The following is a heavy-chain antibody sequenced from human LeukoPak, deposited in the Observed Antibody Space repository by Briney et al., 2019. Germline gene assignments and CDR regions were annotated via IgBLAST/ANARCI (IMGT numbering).Heavy chain of an antibody. Sequence: ASVNVSCKASGYTFTNYGIIWVRQAPGQGLEWMGWISADNGNTNYAQKLQGRVTMTRDTSTSTVYMELSSLRSEDTAVYYCARDQVAEDGNNWFDPWGQGTLVTVSS. CDR1: GYTFTNYG. CDR2: ISADNGNT. CDR3: ARDQVAEDGNNWFDP. J-gene: IGHJ5*02. V-gene: IGHV1-18*01. D-gene: IGHD6-19*01.